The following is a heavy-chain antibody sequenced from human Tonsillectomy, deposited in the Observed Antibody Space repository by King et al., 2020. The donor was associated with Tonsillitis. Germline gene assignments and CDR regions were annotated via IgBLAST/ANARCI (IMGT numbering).Heavy chain of an antibody. D-gene: IGHD3-22*01. V-gene: IGHV1-2*02. CDR2: IHPNSWGT. CDR1: GYTFTDYF. CDR3: AREDYYDSTGYDEQFDY. J-gene: IGHJ4*02. Sequence: QLVQSGAEVKKPGASVNFSCKASGYTFTDYFIHWVRQAPGQGLEWMGWIHPNSWGTNFAKNFQGRLTMTRDTSISTAYMELSRLTSDDSAVYYCAREDYYDSTGYDEQFDYWGQGALVTVSS.